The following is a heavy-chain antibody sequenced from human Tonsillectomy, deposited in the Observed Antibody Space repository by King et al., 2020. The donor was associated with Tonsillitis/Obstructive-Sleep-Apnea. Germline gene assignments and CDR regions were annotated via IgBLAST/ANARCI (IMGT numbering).Heavy chain of an antibody. Sequence: VTLKESVPVLVKTTDTLTLTWPVSGFSLSNARIGVSWIGQPPGKGLDWISHLFSNEEKTYSTSLKTMLTISQDTSKSQVVLTMTNMDPVDTATYYCARMGSYYYMDVWGKGTTVTVSS. V-gene: IGHV2-26*01. J-gene: IGHJ6*03. CDR2: LFSNEEK. CDR3: ARMGSYYYMDV. CDR1: GFSLSNARIG.